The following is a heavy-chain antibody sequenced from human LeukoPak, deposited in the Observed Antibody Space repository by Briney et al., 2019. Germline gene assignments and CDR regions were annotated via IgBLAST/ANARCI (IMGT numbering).Heavy chain of an antibody. CDR2: INHSGST. CDR3: ARGRGGIARKYDSSTTRYFDL. D-gene: IGHD3-22*01. V-gene: IGHV4-34*01. Sequence: SETLSLTCAVYGGSFSGYSWSWIRHPPGKGLDWMGEINHSGSTNYNPSLKSRVTISVDTSKNQFSLKLSSVTAADTAVYYCARGRGGIARKYDSSTTRYFDLWGRGTLVTVSS. J-gene: IGHJ2*01. CDR1: GGSFSGYS.